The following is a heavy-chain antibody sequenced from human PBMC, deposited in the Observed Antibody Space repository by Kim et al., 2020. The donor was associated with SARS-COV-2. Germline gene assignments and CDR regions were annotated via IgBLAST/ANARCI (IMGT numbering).Heavy chain of an antibody. V-gene: IGHV4-34*01. J-gene: IGHJ4*02. CDR3: ARGPMVQGGQFDY. D-gene: IGHD3-10*01. Sequence: TPALKGRVTISVDTSKNQFSLKLSSVTAADTAVYYCARGPMVQGGQFDYWGQGTLVTVSS.